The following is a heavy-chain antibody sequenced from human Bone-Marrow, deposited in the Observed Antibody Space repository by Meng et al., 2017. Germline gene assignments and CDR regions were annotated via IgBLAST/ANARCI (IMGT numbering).Heavy chain of an antibody. J-gene: IGHJ5*02. D-gene: IGHD1-14*01. CDR1: GASISSSY. CDR2: THYSGTA. V-gene: IGHV4-59*13. CDR3: GRGSTGAFDL. Sequence: SETLSLTCTVSGASISSSYWSWIRQPPGKAPEWIGYTHYSGTATYNPSLKSRVTISVDTSKNHFSLKLSSVTAADTAIYYCGRGSTGAFDLWGQGILVTVYS.